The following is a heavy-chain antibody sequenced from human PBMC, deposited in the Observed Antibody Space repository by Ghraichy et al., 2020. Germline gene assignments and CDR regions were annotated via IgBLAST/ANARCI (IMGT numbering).Heavy chain of an antibody. CDR1: GGSISSYY. D-gene: IGHD2-2*01. J-gene: IGHJ3*02. V-gene: IGHV4-59*01. CDR2: IYYSGST. Sequence: SETLSLTCTVSGGSISSYYWSWIRQPPGKGLEWIGYIYYSGSTNYNPSLKSRVTISVDTSKNQFSLKLSSVTAADTAVYYCAGDNAYCSSTSCYAAFDIWGQGTMVTVSS. CDR3: AGDNAYCSSTSCYAAFDI.